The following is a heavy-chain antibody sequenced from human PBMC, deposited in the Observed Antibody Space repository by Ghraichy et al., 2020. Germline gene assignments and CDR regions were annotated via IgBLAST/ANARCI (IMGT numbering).Heavy chain of an antibody. V-gene: IGHV1-46*01. CDR2: IDPNGGST. Sequence: ASVKVSCKASGYTFTNYYMHWVRQAPGQGLEWMGIIDPNGGSTIYAQKFQGRVFMTTDTSTSTVYMELSSLRSEDTAVYYCARGSRAGGYSSSADWGQGSLVTVSS. CDR1: GYTFTNYY. J-gene: IGHJ4*02. CDR3: ARGSRAGGYSSSAD. D-gene: IGHD6-13*01.